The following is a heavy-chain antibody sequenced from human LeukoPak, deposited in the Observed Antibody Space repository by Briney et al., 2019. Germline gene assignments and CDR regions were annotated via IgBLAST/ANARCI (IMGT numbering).Heavy chain of an antibody. CDR2: ISAYNGNT. V-gene: IGHV1-18*01. J-gene: IGHJ3*02. Sequence: GASVKVSCKASGYTFTSYGISWVRQAPGQGLEWMGWISAYNGNTNYAQKLQGRVTMTTDTSTSTAYMELRSLRSDDTAVYYCARVGDFWSGYYFGAIAFDIWGQGTMVTVSS. D-gene: IGHD3-3*01. CDR3: ARVGDFWSGYYFGAIAFDI. CDR1: GYTFTSYG.